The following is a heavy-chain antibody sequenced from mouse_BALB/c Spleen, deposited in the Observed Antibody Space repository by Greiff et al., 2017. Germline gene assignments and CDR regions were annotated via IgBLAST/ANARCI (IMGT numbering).Heavy chain of an antibody. Sequence: VQLQQPGAELVKPGASVKLSCKASGYTFTSYWMHWVKQRPGQGLEWIGYINPSTGYTEYNQKFKDKATLTADKSSSTAYMQLSSLTSEDSAVYYCARAGLRLHAMDYWGQGTSVTVSS. CDR3: ARAGLRLHAMDY. CDR1: GYTFTSYW. D-gene: IGHD1-2*01. CDR2: INPSTGYT. V-gene: IGHV1-7*01. J-gene: IGHJ4*01.